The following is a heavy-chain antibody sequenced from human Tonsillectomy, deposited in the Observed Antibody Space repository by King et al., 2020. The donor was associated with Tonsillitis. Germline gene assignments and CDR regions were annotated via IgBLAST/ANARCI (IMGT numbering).Heavy chain of an antibody. V-gene: IGHV3-23*04. J-gene: IGHJ4*02. D-gene: IGHD3-22*01. CDR1: GFTFSSYA. CDR2: ISGSGGST. CDR3: AKASTYYYDSSGYYWVDY. Sequence: VQLVESGGGLVQPGGSLRLSCAASGFTFSSYAMSWVRQAPGKGLEWVSAISGSGGSTYYADSVKGRFTISRDNSKNTLYLQMNSLRAEDTAVYYCAKASTYYYDSSGYYWVDYWGQGTRVTVSS.